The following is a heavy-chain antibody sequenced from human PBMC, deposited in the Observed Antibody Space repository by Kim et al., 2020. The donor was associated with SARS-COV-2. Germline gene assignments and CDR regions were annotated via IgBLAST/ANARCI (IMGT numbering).Heavy chain of an antibody. V-gene: IGHV3-30*18. CDR3: AKDLGAAAGTNLDY. J-gene: IGHJ4*02. D-gene: IGHD6-13*01. Sequence: GGSLRLSCAASGFTFSSYGMHWVRQAPGKGLEWVAVISYDGSNKYYADSVKGRFTISRDNSKNTLYLQMNSLRAEDTAVYYCAKDLGAAAGTNLDYWGQGTLVTVSS. CDR1: GFTFSSYG. CDR2: ISYDGSNK.